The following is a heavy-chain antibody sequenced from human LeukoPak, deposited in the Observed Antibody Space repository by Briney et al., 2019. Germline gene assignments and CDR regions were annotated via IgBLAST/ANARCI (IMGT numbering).Heavy chain of an antibody. CDR3: ARDGPTESMVRGVRATLYYGMDV. V-gene: IGHV1-18*01. J-gene: IGHJ6*02. CDR1: GHSFGYYG. D-gene: IGHD3-10*01. Sequence: GASVKVSCKASGHSFGYYGFSWVRQAPGQGLEWMGWISAYNGNTNYAQKLQGRVTMTTDTSTSTAYMELRSLRSDDTAVYYCARDGPTESMVRGVRATLYYGMDVWGQGTTVTVSS. CDR2: ISAYNGNT.